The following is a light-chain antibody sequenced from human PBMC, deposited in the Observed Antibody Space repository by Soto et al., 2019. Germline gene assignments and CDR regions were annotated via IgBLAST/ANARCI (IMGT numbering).Light chain of an antibody. J-gene: IGKJ4*01. V-gene: IGKV1-33*01. CDR3: QQYDTFPLT. Sequence: DIRMTQSPSSLSASVGDRVTITCLASQDITNYLNWFQHKPGKAPELLICDASNLETGVPSRFSGRGSGTHFTFTISSLQPEDIATYYCQQYDTFPLTFGGGTKVDIK. CDR2: DAS. CDR1: QDITNY.